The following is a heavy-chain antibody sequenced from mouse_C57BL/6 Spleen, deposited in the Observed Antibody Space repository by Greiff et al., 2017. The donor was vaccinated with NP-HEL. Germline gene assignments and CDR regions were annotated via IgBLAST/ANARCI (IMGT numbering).Heavy chain of an antibody. CDR1: GYTFTSYW. V-gene: IGHV1-55*01. D-gene: IGHD1-2*01. J-gene: IGHJ4*01. CDR2: IYPGSGST. Sequence: QVQLQQPGAELMKPGASVKMSCKASGYTFTSYWITWVKQRPGQGLEWIGDIYPGSGSTNYNEKFKSKATLTVDTSSSTAYMQLSSLTSEDSAVYYCAIWPMTTGYAMDYWGQGTSVTVSS. CDR3: AIWPMTTGYAMDY.